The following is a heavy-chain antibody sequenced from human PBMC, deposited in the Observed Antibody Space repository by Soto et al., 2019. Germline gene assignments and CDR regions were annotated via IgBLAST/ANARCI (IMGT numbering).Heavy chain of an antibody. Sequence: SQSLSLTCAISGDSVSGNSAAWNWIRQSPSRGLEWLGRTYYRSKWYNDSAVSVKTRITINPDTSKNQFTLQVNSVTPDDTAVYYCASGIWYYFDYWGQGTLVTVSS. V-gene: IGHV6-1*01. CDR3: ASGIWYYFDY. D-gene: IGHD1-26*01. J-gene: IGHJ4*02. CDR2: TYYRSKWYN. CDR1: GDSVSGNSAA.